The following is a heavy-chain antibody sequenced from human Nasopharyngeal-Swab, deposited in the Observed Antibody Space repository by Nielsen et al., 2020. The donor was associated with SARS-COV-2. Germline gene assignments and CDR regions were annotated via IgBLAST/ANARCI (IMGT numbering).Heavy chain of an antibody. V-gene: IGHV3-30*04. CDR3: AREGDIAVADY. J-gene: IGHJ4*02. Sequence: GGSLRLSCAASGFTSSSYAMHWVRQAPGKGLEWVAVISYDGSNKYYADSVKGRFTISRDNSKNTLYLQMNSLRAEDTAVYYCAREGDIAVADYWGQGTLVTVSS. CDR1: GFTSSSYA. CDR2: ISYDGSNK. D-gene: IGHD6-19*01.